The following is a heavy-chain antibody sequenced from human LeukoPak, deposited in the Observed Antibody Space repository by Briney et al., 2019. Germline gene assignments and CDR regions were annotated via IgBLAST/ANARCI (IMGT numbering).Heavy chain of an antibody. CDR1: GFTFSSYA. D-gene: IGHD6-13*01. CDR3: ARDDGYSSRGRAASFDY. V-gene: IGHV3-64*01. Sequence: PGGSLRLSCAASGFTFSSYAMHWVRQAPGKGLEYVSAISSNGGSTYYANSVKGRFTISRDNSKNTLYLQMGSLRAEDMAVYCCARDDGYSSRGRAASFDYWGQGTLVTVSS. J-gene: IGHJ4*02. CDR2: ISSNGGST.